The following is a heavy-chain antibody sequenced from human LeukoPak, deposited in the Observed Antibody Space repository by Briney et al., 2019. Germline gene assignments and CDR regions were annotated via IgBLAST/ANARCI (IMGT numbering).Heavy chain of an antibody. CDR3: ARGGVGYYDSSGYNLFDY. J-gene: IGHJ4*02. V-gene: IGHV1-8*02. CDR1: GYTFTSYG. CDR2: MNPNSGNT. D-gene: IGHD3-22*01. Sequence: ASVKVSCKASGYTFTSYGISWVRQATGQGLEWMGWMNPNSGNTGYAQKFQGRVTMTRNTSISTAYMELSSLRSEDTAVYYCARGGVGYYDSSGYNLFDYWGQGTLVTVSS.